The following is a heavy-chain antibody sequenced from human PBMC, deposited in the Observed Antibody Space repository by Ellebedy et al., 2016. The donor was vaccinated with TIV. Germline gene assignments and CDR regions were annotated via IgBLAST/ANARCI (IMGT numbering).Heavy chain of an antibody. J-gene: IGHJ4*02. V-gene: IGHV3-23*01. D-gene: IGHD6-13*01. CDR2: ISGSGGST. CDR3: AKDPVTYLPGIGDY. Sequence: GESLKISCAASGFTFSSYAMSWVRQAPGKGLEWVSAISGSGGSTYYADSVKGRFTIARDNSKNTLYLQINSLRAEDTAVYYCAKDPVTYLPGIGDYWGQGTLVTVSS. CDR1: GFTFSSYA.